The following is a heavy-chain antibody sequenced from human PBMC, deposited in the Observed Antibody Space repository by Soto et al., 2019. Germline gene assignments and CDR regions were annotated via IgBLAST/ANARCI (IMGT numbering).Heavy chain of an antibody. V-gene: IGHV6-1*01. CDR3: ARGTDSSFDS. J-gene: IGHJ4*02. CDR1: GDSVSSNSAA. CDR2: TYYRSKWYN. Sequence: SQTLSLTCVISGDSVSSNSAAWNWIRQSPARGLEWLGRTYYRSKWYNDYVVSMKSQISINPDTSKNQFSLQLNSVTPEDTAVYYCARGTDSSFDSWGQGSPVTVSS. D-gene: IGHD1-1*01.